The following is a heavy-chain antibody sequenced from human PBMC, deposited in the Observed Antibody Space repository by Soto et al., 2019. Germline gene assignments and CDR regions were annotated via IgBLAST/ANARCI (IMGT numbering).Heavy chain of an antibody. Sequence: EVQLLESGGGLVQPGGSLRLSCAASGFTFSTYSMAWLRQAPGKGLAWVSGISGGGANTFYADSVKGRFTISVDNSKNTVYLQMNSLRVEDTAVYYCARCDGYGDEWGQGTLVTVSS. V-gene: IGHV3-23*01. D-gene: IGHD2-21*02. CDR1: GFTFSTYS. J-gene: IGHJ4*02. CDR3: ARCDGYGDE. CDR2: ISGGGANT.